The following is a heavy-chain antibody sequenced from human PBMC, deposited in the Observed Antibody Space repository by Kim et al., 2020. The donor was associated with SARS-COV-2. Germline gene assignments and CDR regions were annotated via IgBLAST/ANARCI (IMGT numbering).Heavy chain of an antibody. D-gene: IGHD3-10*01. J-gene: IGHJ4*02. V-gene: IGHV3-21*01. CDR3: TRDQGYGSGSSYRY. Sequence: ADSVKGRFTISRDDAKNSLFLQMNSLRAEDTAVYYRTRDQGYGSGSSYRYWGQGTLVTVSS.